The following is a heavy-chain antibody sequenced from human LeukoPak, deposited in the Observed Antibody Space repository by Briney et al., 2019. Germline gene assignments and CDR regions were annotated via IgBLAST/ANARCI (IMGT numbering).Heavy chain of an antibody. D-gene: IGHD5-18*01. CDR2: IYYSGST. J-gene: IGHJ3*02. Sequence: SETLSLTCTVSGGSISSYYWTWIRQPPGKGLEWIGYIYYSGSTNYNPSLKSRVTISVDTSKNQFSLKLSSVTAADTAVYYCAREVYLGGYSYGYGRWYRDAFDIWGQGTMVTVSS. V-gene: IGHV4-59*01. CDR1: GGSISSYY. CDR3: AREVYLGGYSYGYGRWYRDAFDI.